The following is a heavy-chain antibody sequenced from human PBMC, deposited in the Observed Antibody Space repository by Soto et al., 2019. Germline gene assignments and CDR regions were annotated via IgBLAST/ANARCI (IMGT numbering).Heavy chain of an antibody. J-gene: IGHJ4*02. Sequence: GGSLRLSCTASGFTFGDYAMSWFRQAPGKGLEWVGFIRSKAYGGTTEYAASVKGRFTISRDDSKSIAYLQMNSLKTEDTAVYYCTRDRFDDYYGSGSYSNYHYWGQGTLVTVSS. V-gene: IGHV3-49*03. CDR1: GFTFGDYA. CDR3: TRDRFDDYYGSGSYSNYHY. CDR2: IRSKAYGGTT. D-gene: IGHD3-10*01.